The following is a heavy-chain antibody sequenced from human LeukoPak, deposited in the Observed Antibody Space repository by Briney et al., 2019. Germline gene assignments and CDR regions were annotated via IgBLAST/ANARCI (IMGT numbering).Heavy chain of an antibody. CDR1: GYSFTNYW. CDR3: ARHAAPIDY. Sequence: GESPETLFKGSGYSFTNYWNGWVRQMPGKGLEWMGIIYPSDSDTRYSPSFQGQVTISADKSINTAYLQWSSLEASDTAMYYCARHAAPIDYWAQGTLVTVSS. D-gene: IGHD6-25*01. J-gene: IGHJ4*02. CDR2: IYPSDSDT. V-gene: IGHV5-51*01.